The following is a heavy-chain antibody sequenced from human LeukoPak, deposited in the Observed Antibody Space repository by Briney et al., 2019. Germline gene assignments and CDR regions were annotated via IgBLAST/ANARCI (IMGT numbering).Heavy chain of an antibody. CDR3: AKAYIKHWFDP. CDR1: GFTFSSYA. D-gene: IGHD1-1*01. J-gene: IGHJ5*02. CDR2: ISGSGGST. Sequence: PGGSLRLSFSASGFTFSSYAISWVRQAPGRGLGWVSAISGSGGSTYYADSVKGPFTISRHNSKNTLYVQMNSLRAADTAVCDCAKAYIKHWFDPWGQGTLVTVSS. V-gene: IGHV3-23*01.